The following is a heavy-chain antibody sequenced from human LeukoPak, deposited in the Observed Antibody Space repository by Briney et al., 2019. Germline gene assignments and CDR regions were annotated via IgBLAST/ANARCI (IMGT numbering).Heavy chain of an antibody. D-gene: IGHD3-3*01. CDR1: GGSFSGYY. V-gene: IGHV4-34*01. Sequence: PETLSLTCAVYGGSFSGYYWSWIRQPPGKGLEWIGEINHSGSTNYNPSLKSRVTISVDTSKNQFSLKLSSVTAADTAVYYCARNDFWSGYTFDYWGQGTLDTVSS. CDR2: INHSGST. CDR3: ARNDFWSGYTFDY. J-gene: IGHJ4*02.